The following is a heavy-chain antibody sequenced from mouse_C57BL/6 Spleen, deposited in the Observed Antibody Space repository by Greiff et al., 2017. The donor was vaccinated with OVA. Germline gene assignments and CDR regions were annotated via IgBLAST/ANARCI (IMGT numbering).Heavy chain of an antibody. CDR2: IDPSDSYT. CDR3: GTGFAY. CDR1: GYTFTSYW. Sequence: QVQLQQPGAELVRPGTSVKLSCKASGYTFTSYWMHWVKQRPGQGLEWIGVIDPSDSYTNYNQKFKGKATLTVDTSSRTAYMQLSSLTSEDSAVYYCGTGFAYWGQGTLVTVSA. V-gene: IGHV1-59*01. J-gene: IGHJ3*01.